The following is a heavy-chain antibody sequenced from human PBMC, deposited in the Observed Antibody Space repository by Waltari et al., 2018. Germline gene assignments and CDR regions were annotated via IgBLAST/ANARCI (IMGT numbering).Heavy chain of an antibody. CDR2: VLGSGRT. CDR3: ARDRGRGLYLDT. Sequence: QLQLQESGPGLVKPSGTLSIICAVSGASMNYWWSWVRQPPGKGLEWIGQVLGSGRTNYNPSFASRVTISLDTSTHQFALKMTSATAADTALYYCARDRGRGLYLDTWGQGILVTVSP. D-gene: IGHD2-15*01. CDR1: GASMNYW. J-gene: IGHJ4*02. V-gene: IGHV4-4*02.